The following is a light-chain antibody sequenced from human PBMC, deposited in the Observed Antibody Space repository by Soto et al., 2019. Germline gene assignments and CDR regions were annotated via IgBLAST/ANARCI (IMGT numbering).Light chain of an antibody. CDR3: QQSNSYPFT. J-gene: IGKJ4*01. CDR2: TVS. V-gene: IGKV1-9*01. CDR1: QDSRRS. Sequence: DIQLTQSPSFLSASVGDRLTITCRASQDSRRSLAWYQQKPGKAPNLLIYTVSTLQSGVPSRFSGSRSGTEFTITISSRQPEDSATYYGQQSNSYPFTFSGGTKVEI.